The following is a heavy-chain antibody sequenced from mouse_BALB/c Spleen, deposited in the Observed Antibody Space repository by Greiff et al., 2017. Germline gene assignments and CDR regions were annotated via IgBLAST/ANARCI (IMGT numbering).Heavy chain of an antibody. Sequence: QVQLQQSGAELARPGASVKLSCKASGYTFTSYWMQWVKQRPGQGLEWIGAIYPGDGDTRYTQMFKGKATLTADKSSSTAYTQLSSLASEDSAVYYCARGGTATSVDYWGQGTTLTVSS. CDR1: GYTFTSYW. CDR2: IYPGDGDT. V-gene: IGHV1-87*01. J-gene: IGHJ2*01. CDR3: ARGGTATSVDY. D-gene: IGHD1-2*01.